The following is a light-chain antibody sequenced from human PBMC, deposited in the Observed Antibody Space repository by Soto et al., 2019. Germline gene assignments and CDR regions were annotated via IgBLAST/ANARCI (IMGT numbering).Light chain of an antibody. CDR3: QQYNTYST. CDR1: QSVNTW. CDR2: EAS. V-gene: IGKV1-5*03. J-gene: IGKJ2*01. Sequence: DIQMTQSPSTLSASVGDRVTITCRASQSVNTWVAWYQQRPGKAPKLLIYEASNLEYGVPSRFSGSGSETEFPLTIRGLQPDDFATYYCQQYNTYSTFGQGTKLEIK.